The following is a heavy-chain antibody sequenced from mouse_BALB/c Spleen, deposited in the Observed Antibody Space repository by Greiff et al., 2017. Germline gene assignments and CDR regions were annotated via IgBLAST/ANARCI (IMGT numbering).Heavy chain of an antibody. CDR3: ARVTTVVDWYFDV. J-gene: IGHJ1*01. Sequence: QVQLKQSGPGLVAPSQSLSITCTVSGFSLTGYGVNWVRQPPGKGLEWLGMIWGDGSTDYNSALKSRLSISKDNSKSQVFLKMNSLQTDDTARYYCARVTTVVDWYFDVWGAGTTVTVSS. D-gene: IGHD1-1*01. V-gene: IGHV2-6-7*01. CDR2: IWGDGST. CDR1: GFSLTGYG.